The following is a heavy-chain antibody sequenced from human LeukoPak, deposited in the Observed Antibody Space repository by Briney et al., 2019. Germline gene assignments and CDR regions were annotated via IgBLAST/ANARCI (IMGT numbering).Heavy chain of an antibody. J-gene: IGHJ4*02. D-gene: IGHD5-12*01. CDR2: IRSKAYGGTT. CDR3: TRDFSIVAMITPPFDY. V-gene: IGHV3-49*03. Sequence: GRSLRLSCTASGFTFGDYAMSWFRQAPGKGLEWVGFIRSKAYGGTTEYAASVKGRFTISRDDSKSIAYLQMNSLKTEDTAVYYCTRDFSIVAMITPPFDYWGQGTLVTVSS. CDR1: GFTFGDYA.